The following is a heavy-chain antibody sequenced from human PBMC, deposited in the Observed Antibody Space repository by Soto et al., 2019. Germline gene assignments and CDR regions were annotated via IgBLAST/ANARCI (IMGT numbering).Heavy chain of an antibody. CDR1: GYSFTSYW. V-gene: IGHV5-51*01. D-gene: IGHD2-21*01. CDR2: IYPADSDT. Sequence: GESLKISCKGSGYSFTSYWIGGVRQMPGKGLEWMGIIYPADSDTRYSPSFQGQVTISADKSISTAYLQWRSLKASDTAMYYCAGLSISDSSHFDYWGQGTQVTVSS. CDR3: AGLSISDSSHFDY. J-gene: IGHJ4*02.